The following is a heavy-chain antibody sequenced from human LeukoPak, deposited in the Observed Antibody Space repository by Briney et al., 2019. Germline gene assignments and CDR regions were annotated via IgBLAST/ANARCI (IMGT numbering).Heavy chain of an antibody. CDR3: AYLSGYSGYGLDY. J-gene: IGHJ4*02. Sequence: ASVKVSCKASGYTFTSYAMHWVRQAPGQRLEWMGWINAGNGNTKYSQKFQGRVTITRDTSASTAYMELSSLRSEDTAVYYCAYLSGYSGYGLDYWGQGTLVTVSS. V-gene: IGHV1-3*01. CDR1: GYTFTSYA. CDR2: INAGNGNT. D-gene: IGHD5-12*01.